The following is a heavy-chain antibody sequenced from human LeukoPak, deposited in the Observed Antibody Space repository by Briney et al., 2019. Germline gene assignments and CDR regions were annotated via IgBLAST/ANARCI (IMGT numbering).Heavy chain of an antibody. V-gene: IGHV3-66*01. CDR3: ATTVNGIFGDYGEPFFDY. D-gene: IGHD4-17*01. CDR2: IYSGGST. CDR1: GFTVSSNY. J-gene: IGHJ4*02. Sequence: GGSLRLSCAASGFTVSSNYMSWVRQAPGKGLEWVSVIYSGGSTYYADSVKGRFTISRDNSKNTLYLQMNSLRAEDTAVYYCATTVNGIFGDYGEPFFDYWGQGTLVTVSS.